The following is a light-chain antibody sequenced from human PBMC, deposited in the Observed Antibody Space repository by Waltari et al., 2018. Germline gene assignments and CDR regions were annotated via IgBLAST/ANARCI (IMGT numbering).Light chain of an antibody. J-gene: IGKJ5*01. V-gene: IGKV3-15*01. CDR1: QSLHSN. CDR2: GAS. Sequence: EIVMTQSPVTLSVSPGERATLSCRASQSLHSNLAWYKQKPGQAPRLLIDGASTRATGIPARFSGSGSGTEFTLTISSLQSEDFAVYYCQQYDDWPPTFGQGTRLDMK. CDR3: QQYDDWPPT.